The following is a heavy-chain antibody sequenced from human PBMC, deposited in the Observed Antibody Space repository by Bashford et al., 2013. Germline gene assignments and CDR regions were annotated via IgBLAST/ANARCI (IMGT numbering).Heavy chain of an antibody. CDR2: INRGGRT. CDR3: ARGRSPLNH. J-gene: IGHJ4*02. Sequence: SETLSLTCAVYGGSFNDYYWPWVRQPPGKGLEWIGEINRGGRTNYNPSLKSRVTISVDTSKNQFSLKLNSVTAADTAVYYCARGRSPLNHWGQGTLVTVSS. CDR1: GGSFNDYY. V-gene: IGHV4-34*01.